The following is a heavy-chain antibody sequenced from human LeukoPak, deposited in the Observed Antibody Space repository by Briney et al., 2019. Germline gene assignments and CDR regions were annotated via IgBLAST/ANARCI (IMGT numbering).Heavy chain of an antibody. CDR2: ISWNSGSI. J-gene: IGHJ4*02. D-gene: IGHD5-24*01. V-gene: IGHV3-9*01. CDR3: AKDGEMATAYYFDY. CDR1: GFTFDDYA. Sequence: GGSLRLSCAASGFTFDDYAMHWVRQAPGKGLEWVSGISWNSGSIGYADSVKGRFTISRDNAKNSLYLQMNSLRAEDTALYYCAKDGEMATAYYFDYWGQGTLVTVSS.